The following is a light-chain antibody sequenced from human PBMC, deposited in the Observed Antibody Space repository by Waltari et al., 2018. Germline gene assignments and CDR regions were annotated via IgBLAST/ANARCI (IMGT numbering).Light chain of an antibody. V-gene: IGKV4-1*01. CDR2: WAS. CDR1: QSLLYASNDKNY. J-gene: IGKJ2*01. Sequence: DLVMTQSPDSLAVSLGARATINCKSSQSLLYASNDKNYLAWYQQKPRQPPKLLISWASTRESGVPDRVSGSGSGTDFTLTITNLHAEDAAVYYCQQYYHYPPTFGQGTNLEIK. CDR3: QQYYHYPPT.